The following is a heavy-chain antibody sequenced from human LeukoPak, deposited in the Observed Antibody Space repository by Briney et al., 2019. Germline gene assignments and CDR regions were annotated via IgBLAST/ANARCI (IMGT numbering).Heavy chain of an antibody. Sequence: INPNIGCTNYAQKLQGRVTITTDEYTSTAYMEVSSLRSEDTAVYYCARGRMATKTNYFDYWGQGTLVTVSS. CDR2: INPNIGCT. CDR3: ARGRMATKTNYFDY. D-gene: IGHD5-24*01. J-gene: IGHJ4*02. V-gene: IGHV1-69*05.